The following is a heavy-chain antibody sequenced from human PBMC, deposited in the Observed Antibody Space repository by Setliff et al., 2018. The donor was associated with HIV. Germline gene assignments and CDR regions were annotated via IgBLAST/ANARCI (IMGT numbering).Heavy chain of an antibody. CDR1: GFTFSSYS. J-gene: IGHJ3*02. Sequence: ETLSLTCTVSGFTFSSYSMNWVRQSPGKGLEWVSYIRSGSGTVYYADSVRGRFTMSRDNAKNSLYLQMNSLRAEDTAVYYCARDWPGYGFDIWGQGTMVTVSS. D-gene: IGHD7-27*01. CDR3: ARDWPGYGFDI. CDR2: IRSGSGTV. V-gene: IGHV3-48*01.